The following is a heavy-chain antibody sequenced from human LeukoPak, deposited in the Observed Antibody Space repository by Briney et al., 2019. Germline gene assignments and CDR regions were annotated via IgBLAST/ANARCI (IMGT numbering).Heavy chain of an antibody. V-gene: IGHV3-23*01. CDR3: AKSGYYYDSSGYYSPIDY. CDR1: GFTFSSYS. D-gene: IGHD3-22*01. J-gene: IGHJ4*02. CDR2: ISGSGGST. Sequence: PGGSLRLSCAASGFTFSSYSMTWVRQAPGKGLEWVSAISGSGGSTNYADSVKGRFTISRDNSKNTLYLQMNSLRAEDTAVYYCAKSGYYYDSSGYYSPIDYWGQGTLVTVSS.